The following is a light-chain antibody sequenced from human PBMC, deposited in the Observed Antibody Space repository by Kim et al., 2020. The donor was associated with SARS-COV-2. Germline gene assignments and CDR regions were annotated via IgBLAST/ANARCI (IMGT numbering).Light chain of an antibody. Sequence: DIQMTQSPSTLSASVGDRVTITCRASRTISIWLAWYQQKAGKAPKLLIYKASNLESGVPSRFSGSGSGTEFTLTISSLQPEDFATYYCQQYSSYWTFAQGTKVDIK. CDR2: KAS. V-gene: IGKV1-5*03. CDR1: RTISIW. CDR3: QQYSSYWT. J-gene: IGKJ1*01.